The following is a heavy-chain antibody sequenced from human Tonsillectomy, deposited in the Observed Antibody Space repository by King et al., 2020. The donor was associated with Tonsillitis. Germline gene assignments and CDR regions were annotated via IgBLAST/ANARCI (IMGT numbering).Heavy chain of an antibody. J-gene: IGHJ6*02. D-gene: IGHD5-18*01. CDR1: GLIFRAFA. Sequence: VQLVESGGGVVQPGRSLRLTCAASGLIFRAFAMHWVRQAPGKGLEWVAIVSSDGTKTYYADSVKGRFIISRDNSQSNLYLQMNSLTPEDTALYYCARDLFNVPGHRYNSALDVWGQGTTVTVSS. CDR2: VSSDGTKT. V-gene: IGHV3-30*04. CDR3: ARDLFNVPGHRYNSALDV.